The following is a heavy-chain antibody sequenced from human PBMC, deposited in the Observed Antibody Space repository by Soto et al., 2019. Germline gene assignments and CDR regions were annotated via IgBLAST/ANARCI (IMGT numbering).Heavy chain of an antibody. V-gene: IGHV3-23*01. CDR2: ITGSGGST. D-gene: IGHD4-17*01. CDR1: GFTFSNYA. CDR3: AKGWMATVTYSDY. Sequence: QLLQSGGGLVQPGGSLRLSCAASGFTFSNYAMSWVRQAPGKGLEWVSAITGSGGSTFYADSVKGRFTISRDNSENTLLLQMNGLRVEDTAMYYCAKGWMATVTYSDYWGQGTLVTVSS. J-gene: IGHJ4*02.